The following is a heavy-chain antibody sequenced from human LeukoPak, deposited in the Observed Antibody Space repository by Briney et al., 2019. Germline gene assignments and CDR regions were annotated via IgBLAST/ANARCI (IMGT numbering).Heavy chain of an antibody. Sequence: PGGSLRLSCAASGFTFSDYYMSWIRQAPGKGLEWVSYISSSGSTIYYADSVKGRFTISRDNAKNSPYLQMNSLRAEDTAVYYCARTTDLLEWLSFDHWGQGILVTV. V-gene: IGHV3-11*01. CDR2: ISSSGSTI. CDR3: ARTTDLLEWLSFDH. J-gene: IGHJ4*02. CDR1: GFTFSDYY. D-gene: IGHD3-3*01.